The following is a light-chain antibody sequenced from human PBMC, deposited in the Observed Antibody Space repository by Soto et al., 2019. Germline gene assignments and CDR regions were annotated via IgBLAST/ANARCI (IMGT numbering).Light chain of an antibody. V-gene: IGKV3-20*01. CDR1: QSVSSSY. Sequence: EIVLTQSPGTLSLSPGERATLSCRASQSVSSSYLAWYQQKPGQAPRLLIYGASSRATGIPDRFSGSGSGTDFNLTISRLEPEDFAVYYCQQYGSSPPESTFGQGTKLEI. J-gene: IGKJ2*01. CDR3: QQYGSSPPEST. CDR2: GAS.